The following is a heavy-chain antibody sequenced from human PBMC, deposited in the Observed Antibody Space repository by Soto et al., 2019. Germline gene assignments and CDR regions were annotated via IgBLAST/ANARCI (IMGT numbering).Heavy chain of an antibody. CDR2: IYYSGST. CDR3: ARDRVSGGGQPYYYYGMDV. V-gene: IGHV4-59*01. CDR1: GGSISSYY. D-gene: IGHD3-10*02. J-gene: IGHJ6*02. Sequence: SETLSLTCTVSGGSISSYYWSWIRQPPGKGLEWIGYIYYSGSTNYNPSLKSRVTISVDTSKNQFSLKLSSVTAADTAVYYCARDRVSGGGQPYYYYGMDVWGQGTTVTVSS.